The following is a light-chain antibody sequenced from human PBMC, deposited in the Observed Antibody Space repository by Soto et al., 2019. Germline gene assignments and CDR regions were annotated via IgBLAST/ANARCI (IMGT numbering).Light chain of an antibody. CDR2: GAS. CDR1: QSVCSRC. V-gene: IGKV3-20*01. CDR3: QHYGTTPWT. J-gene: IGKJ1*01. Sequence: ETLLTQSPGTLSLSPGERVTLSCRASQSVCSRCFAWYQQKPGQSPRLLIYGASTRATGIPDRFSGSGSGTDFTLTISRLEPEDFAVYYCQHYGTTPWTFGQGTNVGIK.